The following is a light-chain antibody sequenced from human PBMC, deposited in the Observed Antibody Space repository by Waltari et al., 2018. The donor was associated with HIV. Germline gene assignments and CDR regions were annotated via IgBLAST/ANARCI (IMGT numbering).Light chain of an antibody. Sequence: QSVLTQSPSVSEAPGQRVPISCSGTNSNTGSHAGPWYRQSPGKPPRLLVYHDDLILSGVSDRLSASKSGTSASLAINDLQSEDESLYYCATWDDGLNALLFGGGTKVTVL. V-gene: IGLV1-36*01. CDR2: HDD. CDR3: ATWDDGLNALL. J-gene: IGLJ2*01. CDR1: NSNTGSHA.